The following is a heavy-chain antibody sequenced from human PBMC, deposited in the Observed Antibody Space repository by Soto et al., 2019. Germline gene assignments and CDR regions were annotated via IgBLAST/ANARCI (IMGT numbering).Heavy chain of an antibody. CDR2: IFSNDEK. CDR3: ARIPSYDFLWGSYHYYFDY. J-gene: IGHJ4*02. D-gene: IGHD3-16*02. CDR1: GFSLSNARMG. V-gene: IGHV2-26*01. Sequence: SGPTLVNPTETLTLTCTVSGFSLSNARMGVSWIRQPPGKALEWLAHIFSNDEKSYSTSLKSRLTISKDASKSQVVLTMTNMDPVDTATYYCARIPSYDFLWGSYHYYFDYWGQGTLVTAPQ.